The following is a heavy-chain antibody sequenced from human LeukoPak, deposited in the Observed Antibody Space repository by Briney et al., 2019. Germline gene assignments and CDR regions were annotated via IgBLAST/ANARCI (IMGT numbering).Heavy chain of an antibody. CDR2: INPNSGGT. CDR1: GYTFTGCY. D-gene: IGHD3-22*01. J-gene: IGHJ4*02. Sequence: GASVKVSCKASGYTFTGCYMHWVRQAPGQGLEWMGWINPNSGGTNYAQKFQGRVTMTRDTSISTAYMELSRLRSDDTAVYYCARDKYYYDSSGYYPDYWGQGTLVTVSS. CDR3: ARDKYYYDSSGYYPDY. V-gene: IGHV1-2*02.